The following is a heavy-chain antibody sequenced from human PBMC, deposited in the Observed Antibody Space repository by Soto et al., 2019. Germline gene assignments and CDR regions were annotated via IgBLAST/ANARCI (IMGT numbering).Heavy chain of an antibody. Sequence: EVQLVESGGGLVQPGGSLRLSCAASGFTVSSNYMSWVRQAPGEGLEWVSVIYSGGSTYDADSVKGRFPNSRDNSKNTLYLQMNSLRAEDTAVYYCARGIAAAGTGDAFDIWGQGTMVTVSS. J-gene: IGHJ3*02. D-gene: IGHD6-13*01. CDR1: GFTVSSNY. V-gene: IGHV3-66*01. CDR2: IYSGGST. CDR3: ARGIAAAGTGDAFDI.